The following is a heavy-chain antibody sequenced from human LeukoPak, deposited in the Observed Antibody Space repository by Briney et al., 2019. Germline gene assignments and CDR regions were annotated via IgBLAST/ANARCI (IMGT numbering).Heavy chain of an antibody. CDR2: IYYSGTA. Sequence: TSETLSLTCTVSGGSISSSSYYWGWIRQPPGKGLERIGSIYYSGTAYYNRSLKSRVTISVDTSKNQFSLKLSSVTAADTAVYYCARDPRSSGWYNYYYYMDVWGKGTTVTVSS. D-gene: IGHD6-19*01. J-gene: IGHJ6*03. V-gene: IGHV4-39*07. CDR1: GGSISSSSYY. CDR3: ARDPRSSGWYNYYYYMDV.